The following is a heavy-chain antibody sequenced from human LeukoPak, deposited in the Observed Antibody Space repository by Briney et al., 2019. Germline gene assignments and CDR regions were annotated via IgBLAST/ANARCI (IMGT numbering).Heavy chain of an antibody. CDR2: IYYSGST. J-gene: IGHJ6*03. D-gene: IGHD3-22*01. CDR3: ARVGGYLYYYYMDV. CDR1: GGSISSYY. V-gene: IGHV4-59*01. Sequence: SETLSLTCTVSGGSISSYYWSWIRQPPGKGLEWIGYIYYSGSTNYNPSLKSRVTISVDTSKNQFSLKLSSVTAADTAVYYCARVGGYLYYYYMDVWSKGTTATVSS.